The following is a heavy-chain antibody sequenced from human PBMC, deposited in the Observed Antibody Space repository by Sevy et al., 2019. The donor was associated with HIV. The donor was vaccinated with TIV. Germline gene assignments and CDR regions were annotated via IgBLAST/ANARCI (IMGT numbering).Heavy chain of an antibody. J-gene: IGHJ6*02. V-gene: IGHV3-23*01. CDR3: AKRRVQSGLSGGGANYGMDV. D-gene: IGHD2-8*02. CDR1: GFPFSSYA. CDR2: LIGGGSRT. Sequence: GGSLRLSCAASGFPFSSYAMSWVRQAPGKGLEWVSTLIGGGSRTYYADSVTGRFNISRDNSRNTLYLQMNSLRAEDTAIYYCAKRRVQSGLSGGGANYGMDVCGRGTTVTVSS.